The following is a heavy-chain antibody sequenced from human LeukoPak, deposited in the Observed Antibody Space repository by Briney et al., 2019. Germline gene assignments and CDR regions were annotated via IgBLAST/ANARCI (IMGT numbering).Heavy chain of an antibody. Sequence: GGPLSLSCAASGFPFSRYAMSWVRQAPGKGVEWVSAFSGSGGSTYYADPVKGRFTISRDNSKDTLYLQMNSLRAEDTAVYYCARIDGYQSMWAFDIWGQGTMVTVSS. V-gene: IGHV3-23*01. CDR2: FSGSGGST. CDR1: GFPFSRYA. J-gene: IGHJ3*02. D-gene: IGHD5-24*01. CDR3: ARIDGYQSMWAFDI.